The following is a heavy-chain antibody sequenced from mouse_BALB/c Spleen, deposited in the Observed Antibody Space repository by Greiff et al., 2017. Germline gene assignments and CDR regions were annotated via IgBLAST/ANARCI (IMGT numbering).Heavy chain of an antibody. CDR3: VRLITTVVAFDY. D-gene: IGHD1-1*01. CDR1: GFSLTSYD. V-gene: IGHV2-9-2*01. Sequence: VQLQQSGPGLVAPSQSLSITCTVSGFSLTSYDISWIRQPPGKGLEWLGVIWTGGGTNYNSAFMSRLSISKDNSKSQVFLKMNSLQTDDTAIYYCVRLITTVVAFDYWGQGTTLTVSS. J-gene: IGHJ2*01. CDR2: IWTGGGT.